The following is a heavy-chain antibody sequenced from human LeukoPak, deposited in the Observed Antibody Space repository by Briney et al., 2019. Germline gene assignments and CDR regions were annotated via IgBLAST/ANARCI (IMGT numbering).Heavy chain of an antibody. V-gene: IGHV3-7*01. J-gene: IGHJ4*02. CDR3: ARDLSGVTGYTYGRGIDY. Sequence: QTGGSLRLSCAASGFTFSSYWMSWVRQAPGKGLEWVANIKKVGSEKYYVDSVKGRFTISRDNAKTSLYLQMNSLRAEDTAVYYCARDLSGVTGYTYGRGIDYWGQGTLVTVSS. CDR2: IKKVGSEK. D-gene: IGHD5-18*01. CDR1: GFTFSSYW.